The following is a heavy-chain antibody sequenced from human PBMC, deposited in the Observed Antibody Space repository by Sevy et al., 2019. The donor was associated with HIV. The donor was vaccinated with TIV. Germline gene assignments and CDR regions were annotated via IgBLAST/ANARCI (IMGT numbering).Heavy chain of an antibody. V-gene: IGHV4-59*08. Sequence: SETLSLTCTVSGGSITSLYWNWIRQPPGKGLEWIANIYYNGYFNYNPSLKSRVTLSLDTSKNKCCLRLSSVTAADTAMYYCAGENAWGRGYSWGQGTLVTVSS. CDR3: AGENAWGRGYS. D-gene: IGHD1-26*01. CDR2: IYYNGYF. J-gene: IGHJ4*02. CDR1: GGSITSLY.